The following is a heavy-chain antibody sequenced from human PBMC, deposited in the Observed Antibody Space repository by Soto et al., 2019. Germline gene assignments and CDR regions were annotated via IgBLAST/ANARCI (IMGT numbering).Heavy chain of an antibody. D-gene: IGHD3-22*01. J-gene: IGHJ4*02. Sequence: GGSLRLSCAASGFTFSSYAMSWVRQAPGKGLEWVSAISGSGGSTYYADSVKGRFTISRDNSKNTLYLQMNSLRAEDTAVYYCAKDLYDSSGYYWRNYFDYWGQGTLVTVSS. CDR1: GFTFSSYA. CDR3: AKDLYDSSGYYWRNYFDY. V-gene: IGHV3-23*01. CDR2: ISGSGGST.